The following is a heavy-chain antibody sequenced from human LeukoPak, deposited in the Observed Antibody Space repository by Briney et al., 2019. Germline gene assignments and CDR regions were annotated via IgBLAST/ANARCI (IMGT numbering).Heavy chain of an antibody. V-gene: IGHV3-21*01. D-gene: IGHD3-10*01. CDR1: GFTFSSYS. CDR3: ARASGSGSYPFDY. J-gene: IGHJ4*02. Sequence: PGGSLRLSCAASGFTFSSYSMNWVRQAPGKGLEWVSSISSSSSYIKYADSLKGRFTISRDNAKNSLYLQMNSLRDEDTAVYYCARASGSGSYPFDYWGQGTLVTVSS. CDR2: ISSSSSYI.